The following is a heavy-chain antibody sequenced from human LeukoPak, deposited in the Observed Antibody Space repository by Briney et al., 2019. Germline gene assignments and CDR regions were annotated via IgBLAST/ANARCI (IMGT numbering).Heavy chain of an antibody. D-gene: IGHD4-11*01. Sequence: PSETLSLTCTVSGGSISSYYWSWIRQPPGKGLEWIGYIYYSGSTNYNPSLKSRVTISVDTSKNQFSLKLSSVTAADTAVYYCARVGRYSNYDYWGQGTLVTVSS. CDR3: ARVGRYSNYDY. V-gene: IGHV4-59*01. J-gene: IGHJ4*02. CDR2: IYYSGST. CDR1: GGSISSYY.